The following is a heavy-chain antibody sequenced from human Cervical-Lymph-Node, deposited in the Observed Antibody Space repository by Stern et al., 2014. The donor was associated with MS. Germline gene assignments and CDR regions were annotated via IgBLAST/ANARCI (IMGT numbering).Heavy chain of an antibody. V-gene: IGHV3-30*04. Sequence: DQLVESGGGVVQPGRSLRLSCAASGFVFRRYALHWVRQAPGKGLAWVARISSDGRDKYDTDSLKGRFTVTRAISNNTVDLEMNSLRLEDRDVYYCAKGGTGSYLAWGKGSRVPVSS. CDR2: ISSDGRDK. D-gene: IGHD1-26*01. J-gene: IGHJ5*02. CDR1: GFVFRRYA. CDR3: AKGGTGSYLA.